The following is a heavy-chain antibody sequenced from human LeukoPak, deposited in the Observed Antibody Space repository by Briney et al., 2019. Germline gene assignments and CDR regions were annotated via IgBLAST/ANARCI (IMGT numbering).Heavy chain of an antibody. CDR1: GFTVSSNS. CDR2: IKPDGRDT. J-gene: IGHJ3*02. V-gene: IGHV3-7*03. Sequence: PGGSLRLSCTVSGFTVSSNSMSWVRQAPGKGLEWVATIKPDGRDTYYVDSVKGRFTISRDNAKNSLYLQMNSPRAEDTAVYYCARDFLPFTMIGAFDIWGQGTMVTVSS. CDR3: ARDFLPFTMIGAFDI. D-gene: IGHD3-22*01.